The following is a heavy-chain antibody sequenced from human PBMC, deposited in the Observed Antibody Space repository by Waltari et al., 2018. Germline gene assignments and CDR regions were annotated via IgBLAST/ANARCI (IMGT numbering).Heavy chain of an antibody. CDR1: GYTFTGYY. CDR3: ARLQLATAFDY. D-gene: IGHD2-2*01. CDR2: SNPTRGNT. Sequence: QVQLVQSGAEVKEPGASVKVSCKASGYTFTGYYMHWVRQAPGPGLEWMGGSNPTRGNTNDAQKSQGRVTLTRDQSISTAYMELSRLRSDDTAVYYCARLQLATAFDYWGQGTLVTVSS. V-gene: IGHV1-2*02. J-gene: IGHJ4*02.